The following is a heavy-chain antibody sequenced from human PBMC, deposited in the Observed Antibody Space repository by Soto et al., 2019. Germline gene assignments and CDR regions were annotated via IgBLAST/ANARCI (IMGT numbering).Heavy chain of an antibody. V-gene: IGHV3-23*01. CDR2: ISGSGDRT. Sequence: EVQLSESGGGLVQPGGSLRLSCAASVFTFSTSVMSWVRQAPEKGLQWVSSISGSGDRTYYADSVKGRFTVSRDNSRNTLYLDMTTVTADDTALYYCTWSLVAREAFDEWGQGTMVIVSS. CDR3: TWSLVAREAFDE. D-gene: IGHD5-12*01. CDR1: VFTFSTSV. J-gene: IGHJ3*01.